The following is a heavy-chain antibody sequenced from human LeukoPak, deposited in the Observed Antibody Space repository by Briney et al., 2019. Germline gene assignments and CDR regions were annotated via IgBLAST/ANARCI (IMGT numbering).Heavy chain of an antibody. V-gene: IGHV3-7*01. D-gene: IGHD5-12*01. CDR1: GFTFSSNW. CDR2: IKQDGSEK. J-gene: IGHJ4*02. CDR3: APDIVAIFDY. Sequence: PGGSLTLSCAASGFTFSSNWMSWVRQAPGKGLEWVGNIKQDGSEKSYVDSVKGRFTISRDNAKNSLYLQMNSLRAEDTAVYYCAPDIVAIFDYWGQGTLVTVSS.